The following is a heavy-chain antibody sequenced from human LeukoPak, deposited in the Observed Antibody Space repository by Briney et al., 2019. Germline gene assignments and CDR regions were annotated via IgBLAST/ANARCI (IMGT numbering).Heavy chain of an antibody. CDR1: GYTFTKYY. D-gene: IGHD6-19*01. CDR2: ISPSGGST. Sequence: ASVKVSCKASGYTFTKYYMHWVRQAPGQVLEWMGMISPSGGSTSYPQKFQDRVTLTRDTSTSTVYMELSRLRSEDTALYFCARDGVAGTYYFDFWGQGTLVTVSS. CDR3: ARDGVAGTYYFDF. V-gene: IGHV1-46*01. J-gene: IGHJ4*02.